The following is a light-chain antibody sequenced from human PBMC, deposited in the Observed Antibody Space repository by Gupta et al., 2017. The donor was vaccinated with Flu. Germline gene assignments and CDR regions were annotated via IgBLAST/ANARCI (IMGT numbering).Light chain of an antibody. CDR2: EVS. Sequence: QSALTQPASVSGSPGQSITISCTGTSSDIGSYDSVSWYQQHPGKAPKLLIYEVSSRPSGVSSRFSASKSGNAASLTISGLQTEDEADYYCSSFTRTNTWMFGGGTKLTVL. CDR1: SSDIGSYDS. J-gene: IGLJ3*02. V-gene: IGLV2-14*01. CDR3: SSFTRTNTWM.